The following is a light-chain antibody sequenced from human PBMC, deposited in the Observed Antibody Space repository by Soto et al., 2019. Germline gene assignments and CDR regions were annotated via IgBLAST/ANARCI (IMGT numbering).Light chain of an antibody. J-gene: IGKJ1*01. V-gene: IGKV1-5*03. Sequence: DIQMTQSPSTLSASVGDRVTITCRASQSTSTWLAWYQERPGNTPKLLLSEASKLESGVPPRFSGGGSGTEFTLTISSLQPDDFATYYCQQYITYPYAFGQGTKVEIK. CDR2: EAS. CDR1: QSTSTW. CDR3: QQYITYPYA.